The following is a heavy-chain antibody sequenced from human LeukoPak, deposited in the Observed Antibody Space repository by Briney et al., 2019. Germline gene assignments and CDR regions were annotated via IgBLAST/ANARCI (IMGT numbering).Heavy chain of an antibody. D-gene: IGHD6-13*01. CDR1: GGSISSSSYY. Sequence: PSETLSLTCTVSGGSISSSSYYWAWIRQPPGKGLEWIGYIYYSGSTNYNPSLKSRVTISVDTSKNQFSLKLSSVTAADTAVYYCARVQTVSSSWSYYYYYMDVWGEGTTVTVSS. CDR3: ARVQTVSSSWSYYYYYMDV. J-gene: IGHJ6*03. CDR2: IYYSGST. V-gene: IGHV4-61*05.